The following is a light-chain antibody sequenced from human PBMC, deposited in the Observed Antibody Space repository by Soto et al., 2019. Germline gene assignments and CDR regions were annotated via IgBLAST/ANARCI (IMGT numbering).Light chain of an antibody. CDR1: QSVSSN. J-gene: IGKJ4*01. CDR2: GAS. V-gene: IGKV3-15*01. Sequence: EIVMTQSPATLSVSLGERATLSCRASQSVSSNLAWYQQKPGQAPRLLIYGASTRATGIPARFSGSGSGTEFTLTISILQSEDFAVYYCQQYKNWPPLTFGGGTKVEIK. CDR3: QQYKNWPPLT.